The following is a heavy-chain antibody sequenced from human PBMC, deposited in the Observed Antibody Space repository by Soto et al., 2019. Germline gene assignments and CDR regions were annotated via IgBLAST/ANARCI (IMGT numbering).Heavy chain of an antibody. CDR3: ARGGRGYSSAPRYYFDY. V-gene: IGHV1-69*01. D-gene: IGHD5-18*01. Sequence: QVQLVQSGSEVKKPGSSVKVSCKASGGSFSSNPISWVRQAPGQGLEWMAGIIPIFATVHYAQKFQGRVTITADESTSTAYMELTSLRSEDTAAYFCARGGRGYSSAPRYYFDYWGQGTLVTVS. CDR2: IIPIFATV. CDR1: GGSFSSNP. J-gene: IGHJ4*02.